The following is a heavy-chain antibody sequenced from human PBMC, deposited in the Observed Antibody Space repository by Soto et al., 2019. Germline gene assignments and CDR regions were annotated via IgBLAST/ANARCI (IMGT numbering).Heavy chain of an antibody. Sequence: AASVKVSCKASGFTFTSSAMQWVRQARGQRLEWIGWIVVGSGNTNYAQKFQERVTITRDMSTSTAYMELSSLRSEDTAVYYCAAARYSSSWYYFDYWGQGTLVTVSS. J-gene: IGHJ4*02. D-gene: IGHD6-13*01. CDR2: IVVGSGNT. V-gene: IGHV1-58*02. CDR3: AAARYSSSWYYFDY. CDR1: GFTFTSSA.